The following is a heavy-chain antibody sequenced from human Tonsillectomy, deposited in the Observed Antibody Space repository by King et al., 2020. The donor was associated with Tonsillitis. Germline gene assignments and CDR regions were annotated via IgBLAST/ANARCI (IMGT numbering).Heavy chain of an antibody. CDR2: IKQDGSEK. J-gene: IGHJ5*02. V-gene: IGHV3-7*01. CDR1: GFTFSSDW. Sequence: VQLVESGGGLVQPGGSLRLSCAASGFTFSSDWMSWVRQAPGKGLEWVANIKQDGSEKYYVDSVKGRFTISRDNAKNSLYLQMNSLRAEDTAVYYCARDWSSYYDHRWFDPWGQGTLVTVSS. CDR3: ARDWSSYYDHRWFDP. D-gene: IGHD3-3*01.